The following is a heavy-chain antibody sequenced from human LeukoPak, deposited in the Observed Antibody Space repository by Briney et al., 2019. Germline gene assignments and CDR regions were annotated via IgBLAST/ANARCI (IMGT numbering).Heavy chain of an antibody. J-gene: IGHJ4*02. D-gene: IGHD3-22*01. CDR3: ARTYLGYYDSSGYAYYFDY. V-gene: IGHV3-7*05. CDR2: IKQDGSDK. CDR1: GFTFNNYW. Sequence: GRSLRLSCAASGFTFNNYWMTWVRQAPGKGLEWVANIKQDGSDKYYVDSVKGRFIISRDTAKNSLYLQMNSLRAEDTAVYYCARTYLGYYDSSGYAYYFDYWGQGTLVPVSS.